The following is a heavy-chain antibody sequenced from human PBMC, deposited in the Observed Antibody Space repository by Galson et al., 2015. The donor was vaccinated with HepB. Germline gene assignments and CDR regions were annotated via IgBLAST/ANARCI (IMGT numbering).Heavy chain of an antibody. V-gene: IGHV3-30*07. CDR1: GFTFSRHA. J-gene: IGHJ4*02. CDR3: ASDCDGSGSFYNMLGY. Sequence: FLRLSCAVSGFTFSRHAFHWVRQAPGRGLEWVALISSDYTSKFYADSVKGRLSISRDNSKDTVYLQMNSLRDEDTAVYYCASDCDGSGSFYNMLGYWGQGTMVTVSS. D-gene: IGHD3-10*01. CDR2: ISSDYTSK.